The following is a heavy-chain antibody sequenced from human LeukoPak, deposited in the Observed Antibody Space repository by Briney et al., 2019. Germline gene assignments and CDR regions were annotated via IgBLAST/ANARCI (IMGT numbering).Heavy chain of an antibody. D-gene: IGHD3-10*01. CDR3: ARDGGVTAGIIREK. Sequence: ASVKVSCKTSGYTFSNYGISWVRQAPGQGLEWMGWISAYTGDTSYAQKLQGRVTMTTDTSTSTAYMELRTLRSDDTAVYYCARDGGVTAGIIREKWGQGTLVTVSS. CDR1: GYTFSNYG. J-gene: IGHJ4*02. V-gene: IGHV1-18*01. CDR2: ISAYTGDT.